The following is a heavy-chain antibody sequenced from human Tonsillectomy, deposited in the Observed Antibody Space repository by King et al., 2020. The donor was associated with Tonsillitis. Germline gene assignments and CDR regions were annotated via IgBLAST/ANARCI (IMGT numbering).Heavy chain of an antibody. Sequence: QVQLVESGAELKKPGASVKVSCKASGYTFTSYYMHWVRQAPGQGLEWMGIINPSGGSTNYAQKFQGRVTMTSDTSTSTVYMELSSLRSDDTAVYYCATGRGVGNFDYWGQGTLVTVSS. CDR3: ATGRGVGNFDY. J-gene: IGHJ4*02. V-gene: IGHV1-46*03. D-gene: IGHD2-8*01. CDR1: GYTFTSYY. CDR2: INPSGGST.